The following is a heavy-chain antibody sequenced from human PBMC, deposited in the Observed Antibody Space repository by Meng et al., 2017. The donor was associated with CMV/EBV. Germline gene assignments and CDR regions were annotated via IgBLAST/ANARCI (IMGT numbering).Heavy chain of an antibody. D-gene: IGHD4-17*01. Sequence: GESLKISCAASGFTFSSYSMNWVRQAPGKGLEWVSYISSSSSTIYYADSVKGRFTISRDNAKNSLYLQMNSLRAEDTAVYYCARDERESGRFTLTLRSYYYSMDVWGQGTTVTVSS. V-gene: IGHV3-48*04. CDR3: ARDERESGRFTLTLRSYYYSMDV. CDR2: ISSSSSTI. CDR1: GFTFSSYS. J-gene: IGHJ6*01.